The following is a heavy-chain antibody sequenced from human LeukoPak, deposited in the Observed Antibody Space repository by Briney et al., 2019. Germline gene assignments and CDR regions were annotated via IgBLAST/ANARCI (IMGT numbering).Heavy chain of an antibody. D-gene: IGHD3-10*01. CDR3: ARVPSSFGSSTWYFDL. V-gene: IGHV4-61*01. J-gene: IGHJ2*01. CDR1: GGSVSSGSYY. CDR2: IYYSGST. Sequence: PSETLSLTCTVSGGSVSSGSYYWSWIRQPPGKGLEWIGYIYYSGSTNYNPSLKSRVTISVDTKNQFSLKLSSVTAADTAVYYCARVPSSFGSSTWYFDLWGRGTLVTVSS.